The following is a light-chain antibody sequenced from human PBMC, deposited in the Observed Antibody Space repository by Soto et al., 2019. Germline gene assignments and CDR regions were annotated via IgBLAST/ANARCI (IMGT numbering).Light chain of an antibody. V-gene: IGKV3-11*01. CDR2: DAS. Sequence: ESVLTKSPGTLSLSPGERATLSCRASQSVSSYLAWYQQKPGQAPRLLIYDASNRATGIPARFSGSGSGTDFTLTISSLEAEDFAVYYCQQRINWPFTFGQGTRL. J-gene: IGKJ5*01. CDR1: QSVSSY. CDR3: QQRINWPFT.